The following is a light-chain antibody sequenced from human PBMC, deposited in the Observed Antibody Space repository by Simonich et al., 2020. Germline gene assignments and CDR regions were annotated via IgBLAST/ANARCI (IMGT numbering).Light chain of an antibody. V-gene: IGKV4-1*01. J-gene: IGKJ5*01. Sequence: DIVMTQSPDSLAVSLGERATLNCKSSQSVLYSSHNKNYLALYQQKPGQPPRLLIYWAATRESGVPDRFSGSGSGTDFTLTISSLQAEDVAVYYCQQYYSTPPITFGQGTRLEIK. CDR3: QQYYSTPPIT. CDR1: QSVLYSSHNKNY. CDR2: WAA.